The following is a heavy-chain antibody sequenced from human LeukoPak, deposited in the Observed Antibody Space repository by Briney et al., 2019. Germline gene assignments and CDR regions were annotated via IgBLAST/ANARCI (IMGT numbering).Heavy chain of an antibody. Sequence: GGSLRLSCAASGFTFSSYGMHWVRQAPGKGLEWVAFIRYDGSNKYNADSVKGRFTISRDNSKNTLYLQMNSLRAEDTAVYYCARDGTPNYGSGWVYMDVWGEGTTVTISS. J-gene: IGHJ6*03. CDR1: GFTFSSYG. V-gene: IGHV3-30*02. CDR3: ARDGTPNYGSGWVYMDV. CDR2: IRYDGSNK. D-gene: IGHD6-19*01.